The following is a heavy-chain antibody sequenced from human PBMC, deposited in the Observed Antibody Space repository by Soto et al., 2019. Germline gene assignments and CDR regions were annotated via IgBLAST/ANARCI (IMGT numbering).Heavy chain of an antibody. CDR1: GGSISSSSYY. CDR2: IYYSGST. Sequence: SETLSLSCTVSGGSISSSSYYWGWIRQPPGKGLEWIGSIYYSGSTYYNPSLKSRVTISVDTSKNQFSLKLSSVTAADTAVYYCARRGYYAISAFDIWGQGTMVTVSS. CDR3: ARRGYYAISAFDI. J-gene: IGHJ3*02. V-gene: IGHV4-39*01. D-gene: IGHD2-8*01.